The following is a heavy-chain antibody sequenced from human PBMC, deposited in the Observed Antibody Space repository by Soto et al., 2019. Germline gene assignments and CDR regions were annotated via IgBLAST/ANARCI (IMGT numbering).Heavy chain of an antibody. CDR2: IIPICGTA. J-gene: IGHJ4*02. V-gene: IGHV1-69*13. Sequence: ASVKVSCKASGGTFSSYAISWVRQAPGQGLEWMGGIIPICGTANYAQKFQGRVTITADESTSTAYMEMSSLRTEVPPVQNCTRVGRDGYVDYWGRGTLVIVSS. CDR1: GGTFSSYA. CDR3: TRVGRDGYVDY.